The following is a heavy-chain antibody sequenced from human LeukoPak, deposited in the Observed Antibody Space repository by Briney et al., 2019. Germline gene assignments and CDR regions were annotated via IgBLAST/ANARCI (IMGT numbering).Heavy chain of an antibody. J-gene: IGHJ4*02. V-gene: IGHV3-7*01. CDR2: IKQDGGEK. Sequence: GGSLRLSCAASGFTFSSYWMTWVRQAPGKGLEWVANIKQDGGEKYYLDSVKGRFTISRDNAKNSLYLQMNSLRAEDTAVYYCARVSSEWLLFYWGQGTLVTVSS. CDR1: GFTFSSYW. D-gene: IGHD3-3*01. CDR3: ARVSSEWLLFY.